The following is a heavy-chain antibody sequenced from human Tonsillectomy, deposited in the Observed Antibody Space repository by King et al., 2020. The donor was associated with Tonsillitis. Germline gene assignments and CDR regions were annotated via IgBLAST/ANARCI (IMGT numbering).Heavy chain of an antibody. D-gene: IGHD5-18*01. Sequence: QLVQSGAEVKKPGASVKVSCKASGYTFSGYYMHWVRQAPGHGLEWMGWINPKSGGTNYAQKFQGRVTMTRETSISTTYMELSRLTSDDTAVYYCASARSYSEFDPWGQGTLVTVSS. CDR2: INPKSGGT. CDR1: GYTFSGYY. J-gene: IGHJ5*02. V-gene: IGHV1-2*02. CDR3: ASARSYSEFDP.